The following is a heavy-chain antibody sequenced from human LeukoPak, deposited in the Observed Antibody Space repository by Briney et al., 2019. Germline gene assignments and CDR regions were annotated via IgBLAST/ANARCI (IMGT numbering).Heavy chain of an antibody. J-gene: IGHJ4*02. D-gene: IGHD3-10*01. CDR2: IDTAGSAT. V-gene: IGHV3-74*01. CDR3: ARAREGLWYYYGSGSYEDY. CDR1: GFTFSNFW. Sequence: QPGGSLRLSCTASGFTFSNFWMHWVRQAPGKGLVWVSGIDTAGSATRYADSVKGRFTISRDNAKNTLYLQMNSLGAEDTAVYYCARAREGLWYYYGSGSYEDYWGQGTLVTVSS.